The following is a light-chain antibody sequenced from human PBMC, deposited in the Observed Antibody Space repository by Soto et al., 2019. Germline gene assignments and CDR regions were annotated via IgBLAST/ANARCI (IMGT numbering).Light chain of an antibody. V-gene: IGKV1-5*03. CDR1: QTISSW. CDR2: KTS. J-gene: IGKJ1*01. Sequence: DIQMTQSPSTLSASVGDRVTITCRASQTISSWLAWYQQKPGKAPKLPVYKTSSLESGVSSRFGGSRSGTEVTLTISSLQPDDFATYFCQQYNSYPLTFGQGTKVEIK. CDR3: QQYNSYPLT.